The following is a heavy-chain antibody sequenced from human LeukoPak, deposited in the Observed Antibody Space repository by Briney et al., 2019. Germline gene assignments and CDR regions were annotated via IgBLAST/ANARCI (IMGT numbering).Heavy chain of an antibody. Sequence: PGGSLRLSCAASGFTFSSYELNWVRQAPGKGLEWVSYIGGSGGNIYYADSVKGRFTISRDNAKNSLYLQMNSLRAEDTAVYYCARAVWKYSSSDWGQGTLVTVSS. J-gene: IGHJ4*02. CDR3: ARAVWKYSSSD. V-gene: IGHV3-48*03. D-gene: IGHD6-6*01. CDR1: GFTFSSYE. CDR2: IGGSGGNI.